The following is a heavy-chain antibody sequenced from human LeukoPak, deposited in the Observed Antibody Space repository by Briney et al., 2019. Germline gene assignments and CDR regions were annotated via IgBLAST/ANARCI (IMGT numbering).Heavy chain of an antibody. V-gene: IGHV3-23*01. CDR2: ISGSGGST. Sequence: PGGSLRLSCAASGFTFSSYAMSWVRQAPGKGLEWVSAISGSGGSTYYADSVKGRFTISRDNAKNSLYLQMNSLRAEDTAVYYCARSDYVWGSHRGNYWGQGTLVSVSS. CDR1: GFTFSSYA. CDR3: ARSDYVWGSHRGNY. D-gene: IGHD3-16*02. J-gene: IGHJ4*02.